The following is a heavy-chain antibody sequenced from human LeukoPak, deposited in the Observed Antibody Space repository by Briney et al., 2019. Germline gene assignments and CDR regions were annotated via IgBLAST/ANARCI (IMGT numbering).Heavy chain of an antibody. CDR1: GFTFTSSA. CDR2: IVVGSGNT. Sequence: GTSVKVSCKASGFTFTSSAMQWVRQARGQRLEWIGWIVVGSGNTNYAQKFQERVTITRDMSTSTAYVELSSLRSEDTAVYYCAAGTPPYYYYYYMDVWGKGTTVTVSS. V-gene: IGHV1-58*02. CDR3: AAGTPPYYYYYYMDV. J-gene: IGHJ6*03.